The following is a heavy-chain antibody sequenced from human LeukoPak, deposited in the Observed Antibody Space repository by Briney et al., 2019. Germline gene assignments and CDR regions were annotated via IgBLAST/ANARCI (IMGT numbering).Heavy chain of an antibody. CDR1: GGTFSSYA. V-gene: IGHV1-69*13. CDR2: IIPIFGTA. CDR3: ASAMLTGYYDSGGYYFDY. D-gene: IGHD3-22*01. J-gene: IGHJ4*02. Sequence: SVKVSCKASGGTFSSYAISWVRQAPGQGLEWMGGIIPIFGTANYAQKFQGRVTITADESTSTAYMELSSLRSEDTAVYYCASAMLTGYYDSGGYYFDYWGQGTLVTVSS.